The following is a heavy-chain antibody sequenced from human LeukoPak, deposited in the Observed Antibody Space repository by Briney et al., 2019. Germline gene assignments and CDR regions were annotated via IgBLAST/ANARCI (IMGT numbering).Heavy chain of an antibody. D-gene: IGHD6-13*01. Sequence: ASVKVSCKASGYTLTSYYMHWVRQAPGQGLEWMGIINPTVGDTIYAQKFQGRVTMTRDMSTSTVYMELSSLRSDDTAVYCCARYGFSSSWQGGWHAFDIWGQGTMVTVSS. CDR3: ARYGFSSSWQGGWHAFDI. CDR2: INPTVGDT. J-gene: IGHJ3*02. V-gene: IGHV1-46*01. CDR1: GYTLTSYY.